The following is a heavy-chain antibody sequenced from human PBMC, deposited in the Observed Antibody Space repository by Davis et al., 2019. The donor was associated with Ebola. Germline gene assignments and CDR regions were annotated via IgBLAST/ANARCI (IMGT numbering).Heavy chain of an antibody. Sequence: SLKISCAASGFTFDDYAMHWVRQAPGKGLEWVSGISWNSGSIGYADSVKGRFTISRDNAKNSLYLQMNSLRAEDMALYYCAKETGTEGAFDIWGQGTMVTVSS. J-gene: IGHJ3*02. CDR2: ISWNSGSI. CDR3: AKETGTEGAFDI. CDR1: GFTFDDYA. D-gene: IGHD1-7*01. V-gene: IGHV3-9*03.